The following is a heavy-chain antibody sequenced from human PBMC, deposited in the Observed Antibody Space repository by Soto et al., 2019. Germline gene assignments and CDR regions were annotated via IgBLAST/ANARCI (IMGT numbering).Heavy chain of an antibody. J-gene: IGHJ6*04. V-gene: IGHV4-39*01. CDR2: IYYSGST. CDR1: GGSIISGSYY. CDR3: ARLEGEAV. Sequence: SETLSLTCTVSGGSIISGSYYWGWIRQPPGKGLEWIGSIYYSGSTYYNPSLKSRVTISVDTSKNQFSLKLSSVTAADTAVYYCARLEGEAVWGKGTTVTVSS.